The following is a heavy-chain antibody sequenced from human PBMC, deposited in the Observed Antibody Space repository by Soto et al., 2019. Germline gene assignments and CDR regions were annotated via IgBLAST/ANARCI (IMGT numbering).Heavy chain of an antibody. CDR3: ARDRRGYTNSA. D-gene: IGHD5-12*01. Sequence: PGGSLRLSWAASGFTFKTYDMHWVRQAPGKGLEWVAIISFDGNNKYYADSVKGRFTISRDNSKNTLSLNMNSLRHNDTGLYYCARDRRGYTNSACGQRTLVT. CDR2: ISFDGNNK. CDR1: GFTFKTYD. J-gene: IGHJ5*02. V-gene: IGHV3-30*03.